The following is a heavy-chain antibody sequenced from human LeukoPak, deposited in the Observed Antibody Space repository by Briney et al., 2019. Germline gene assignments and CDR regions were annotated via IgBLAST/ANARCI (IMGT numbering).Heavy chain of an antibody. V-gene: IGHV3-48*01. CDR3: AKDYTWSDDRYYMDV. CDR2: ISSSSSTI. D-gene: IGHD3-16*01. CDR1: GFTFSSYS. Sequence: GGSLRLSCAASGFTFSSYSMNWVRQAPGKGLEWVSYISSSSSTIYYADSVKGRFTISRDNSKNTLYLQMNSLRAEDTAVYYCAKDYTWSDDRYYMDVWGKGTTVTVSS. J-gene: IGHJ6*03.